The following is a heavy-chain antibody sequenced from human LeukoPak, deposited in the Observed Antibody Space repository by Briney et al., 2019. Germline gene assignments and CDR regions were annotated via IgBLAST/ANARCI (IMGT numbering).Heavy chain of an antibody. Sequence: GASVKVSCKASGYTFTGYYMHWVRQAPGQGLEWMGRIIPILGIANYAQKFQGRVTITADKSTSTAYMELSSLRSEDTAVYYCARDRISMVRGVFDYWGQGTLVTVSS. CDR1: GYTFTGYY. V-gene: IGHV1-69*04. CDR3: ARDRISMVRGVFDY. J-gene: IGHJ4*02. D-gene: IGHD3-10*01. CDR2: IIPILGIA.